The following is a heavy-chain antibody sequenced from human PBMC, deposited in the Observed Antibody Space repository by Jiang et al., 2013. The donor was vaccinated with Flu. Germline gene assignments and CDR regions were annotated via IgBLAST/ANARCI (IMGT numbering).Heavy chain of an antibody. Sequence: SLTCTVSGGSISRYYWGWMRQPPGKGLEWFGSIHNSGSTDYNPSLKSRVSISVDTSKNQFSLKLSSVTAADTAVYYCARHGPLIGDLRYFDNWGQGTLVTVSS. V-gene: IGHV4-59*08. CDR1: GGSISRYY. J-gene: IGHJ4*02. CDR3: ARHGPLIGDLRYFDN. CDR2: IHNSGST. D-gene: IGHD7-27*01.